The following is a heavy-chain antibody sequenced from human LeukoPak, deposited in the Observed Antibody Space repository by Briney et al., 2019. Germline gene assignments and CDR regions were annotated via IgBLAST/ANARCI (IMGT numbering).Heavy chain of an antibody. J-gene: IGHJ4*02. CDR1: GGSISTCY. Sequence: SETLSLTCFVSGGSISTCYWTWTRQPPGKGLEWIGFVYYNGITKYNPSLKSRVTISVDTSKNQFSLKLNSVTAADTAVYYCARRLAVTGRYYFDYWGQGALVTVSS. D-gene: IGHD6-19*01. CDR3: ARRLAVTGRYYFDY. CDR2: VYYNGIT. V-gene: IGHV4-59*08.